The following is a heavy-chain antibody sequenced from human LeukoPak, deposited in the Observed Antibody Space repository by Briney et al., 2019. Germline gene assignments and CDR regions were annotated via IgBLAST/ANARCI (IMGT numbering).Heavy chain of an antibody. CDR1: GGSISSGSYY. Sequence: SQTLSLTCTVSGGSISSGSYYWSWIRQHPGKGLEWIGYIYYSGSTYYNPSLKSRVTMSVDTSKNQFSLKLSSVTAADTAVYYCAREIFPGYYYDYWGQGTLVTVSS. D-gene: IGHD3-3*01. CDR2: IYYSGST. J-gene: IGHJ4*02. CDR3: AREIFPGYYYDY. V-gene: IGHV4-31*03.